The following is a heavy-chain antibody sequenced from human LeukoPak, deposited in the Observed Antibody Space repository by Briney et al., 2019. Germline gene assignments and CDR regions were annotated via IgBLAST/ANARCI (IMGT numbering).Heavy chain of an antibody. CDR1: GGTFSSYA. Sequence: SVKVSCKASGGTFSSYAISWVRQAPGQGLEWMGGIIPIFGTANYAQKFQGRVTITADESTSTAYMELSSLRSEDTAVYYCARAEYDILTGYFYWFDPWGQGALVTVSS. CDR3: ARAEYDILTGYFYWFDP. J-gene: IGHJ5*02. V-gene: IGHV1-69*01. D-gene: IGHD3-9*01. CDR2: IIPIFGTA.